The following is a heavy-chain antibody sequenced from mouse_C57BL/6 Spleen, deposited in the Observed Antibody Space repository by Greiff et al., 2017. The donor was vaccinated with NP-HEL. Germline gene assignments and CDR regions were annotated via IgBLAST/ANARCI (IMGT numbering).Heavy chain of an antibody. D-gene: IGHD3-2*02. CDR1: GYTFTSYW. V-gene: IGHV1-50*01. J-gene: IGHJ3*01. Sequence: VQLQQSGAELVKPGASVKLSCKASGYTFTSYWMQWVKQRPGQGLEWIGEIDPSDSYTNYNQKFKGKATLTVDTSSSTAYMQLSSLTSEDSAVYYCARSQLRLLFAYWGQGTLVTVSA. CDR3: ARSQLRLLFAY. CDR2: IDPSDSYT.